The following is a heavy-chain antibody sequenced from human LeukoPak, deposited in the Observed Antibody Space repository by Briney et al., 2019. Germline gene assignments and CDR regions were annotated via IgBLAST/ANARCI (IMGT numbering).Heavy chain of an antibody. CDR1: GFTFSSYA. Sequence: GGSLRLSCAASGFTFSSYAMSWVRQAPGKGLEWVSAISGSGGSTYHADSVKGRFTISRDNSKNTLYLQMNSLRAEDTAVYYCAKGRTARPIGYWGQGTLVTVSS. J-gene: IGHJ4*02. D-gene: IGHD6-6*01. V-gene: IGHV3-23*01. CDR3: AKGRTARPIGY. CDR2: ISGSGGST.